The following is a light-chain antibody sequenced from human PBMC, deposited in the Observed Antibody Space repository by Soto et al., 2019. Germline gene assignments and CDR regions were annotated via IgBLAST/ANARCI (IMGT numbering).Light chain of an antibody. CDR3: QQYGSSLFT. Sequence: DILMTQSPATVSVSLGDSVSLSCRANESISNNLAWYQQKPGQPPRLLIYSASTRAPGIPARVSGGGSGTQFSLTISSLQSEDFALYYCQQYGSSLFTFGPGTKVDIK. CDR1: ESISNN. CDR2: SAS. V-gene: IGKV3D-15*01. J-gene: IGKJ3*01.